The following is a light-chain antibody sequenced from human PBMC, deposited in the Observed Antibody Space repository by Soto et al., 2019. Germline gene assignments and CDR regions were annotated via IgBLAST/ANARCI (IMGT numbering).Light chain of an antibody. CDR3: QHYGSLPRT. CDR1: QSISSTS. Sequence: EIVLTQSPGTLSLSPGERATLSCRARQSISSTSLAWYQQKPAQAPRLLIHAASTRATGIPDRFSGSGSGTDFTLIISRLEPEDFAVYYCQHYGSLPRTFGQGTKVDIK. CDR2: AAS. V-gene: IGKV3-20*01. J-gene: IGKJ1*01.